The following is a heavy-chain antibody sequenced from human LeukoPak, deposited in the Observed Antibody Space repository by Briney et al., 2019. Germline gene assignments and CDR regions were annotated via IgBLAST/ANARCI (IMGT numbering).Heavy chain of an antibody. J-gene: IGHJ3*02. CDR2: IMHDGSEK. Sequence: GGSLRLSCAASGFTLNNYWMNWVRQAPGKGLEWVANIMHDGSEKYYVGSVKGRFTISRDNAKNSLGLQMNSLRAEDTAVYFCVREVGQGWVAFDIWGRGTMVTVSS. D-gene: IGHD1-26*01. CDR3: VREVGQGWVAFDI. CDR1: GFTLNNYW. V-gene: IGHV3-7*01.